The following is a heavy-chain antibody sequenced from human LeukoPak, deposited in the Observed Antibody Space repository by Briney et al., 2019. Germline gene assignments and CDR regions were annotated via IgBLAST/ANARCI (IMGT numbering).Heavy chain of an antibody. Sequence: GASVKVSCKASGYTFTSYDIHWVRQATGQGLEWMGWMNPNSGNTGYAQKFQGRVTMTRNTSISTAYMELSSLRSEDTAVYYCAMIQYYDFWSGYFGYYGMDVWGQGTTVTVSS. D-gene: IGHD3-3*01. CDR3: AMIQYYDFWSGYFGYYGMDV. CDR2: MNPNSGNT. V-gene: IGHV1-8*01. J-gene: IGHJ6*02. CDR1: GYTFTSYD.